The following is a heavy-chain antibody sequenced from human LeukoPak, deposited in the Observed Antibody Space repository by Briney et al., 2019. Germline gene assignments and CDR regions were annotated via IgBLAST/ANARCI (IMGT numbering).Heavy chain of an antibody. Sequence: PSETLSLTCAVYGGSFSGYYWSRIRQPPGKGLEWIGEINHSGSTNYNPSLKSRVTISVDTSKNQFSLKLSSVTAANTAVYYCASLRERSYYARGFDYWGQGTLVTVSS. CDR2: INHSGST. J-gene: IGHJ4*02. CDR3: ASLRERSYYARGFDY. D-gene: IGHD1-26*01. CDR1: GGSFSGYY. V-gene: IGHV4-34*01.